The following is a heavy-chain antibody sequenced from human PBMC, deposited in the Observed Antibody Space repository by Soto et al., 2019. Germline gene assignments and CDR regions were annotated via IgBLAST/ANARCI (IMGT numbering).Heavy chain of an antibody. J-gene: IGHJ4*02. V-gene: IGHV1-46*03. D-gene: IGHD1-26*01. Sequence: QVQLVQSGAEVKKPGASVKVSCKASGYTFTSYYMHWVRQAPGQGLEWMGIINPSGGSTSYAQKFQGGVTMTRDTSTRAVYMELSSLRSEDTAVYYCAGGWELLSGFDYWGQGTLVTVSS. CDR3: AGGWELLSGFDY. CDR1: GYTFTSYY. CDR2: INPSGGST.